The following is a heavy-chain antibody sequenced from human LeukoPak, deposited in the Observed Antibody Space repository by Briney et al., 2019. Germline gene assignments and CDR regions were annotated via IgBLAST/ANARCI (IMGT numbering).Heavy chain of an antibody. CDR3: AELGITMIGGV. J-gene: IGHJ6*04. Sequence: PGGSLRLSCAASGFTFSNYWMSWVRQAPGKGLQWVANIKEDGSEKYYVDSAKGRFTISGDNAKNSLYLQMNSLRAEDTAVYYCAELGITMIGGVWGKGTTVTISS. CDR2: IKEDGSEK. CDR1: GFTFSNYW. D-gene: IGHD3-10*02. V-gene: IGHV3-7*01.